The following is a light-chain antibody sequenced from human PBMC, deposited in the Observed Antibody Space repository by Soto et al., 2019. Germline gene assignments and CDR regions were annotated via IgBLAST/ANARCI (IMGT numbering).Light chain of an antibody. J-gene: IGKJ3*01. Sequence: DIQMTQSPSTLSASVGDRVTITCRASQSISSWLAWYQQKPGKAPKLLIYDASSLESGVPSRFSGSGSGTEFTLTSSSLQPDDFATYYCQQYNSYSRFGPGTKVDIK. CDR3: QQYNSYSR. V-gene: IGKV1-5*01. CDR1: QSISSW. CDR2: DAS.